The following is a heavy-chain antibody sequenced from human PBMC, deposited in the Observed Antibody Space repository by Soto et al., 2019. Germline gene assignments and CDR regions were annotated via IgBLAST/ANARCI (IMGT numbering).Heavy chain of an antibody. CDR1: GGSISSGDYY. J-gene: IGHJ5*02. V-gene: IGHV4-30-4*01. CDR2: IYYSGST. D-gene: IGHD3-3*01. Sequence: PSETLSLTCTVSGGSISSGDYYWSWIRQPPGKGLGWIGYIYYSGSTYYNPSLKSRVTISVDTSKNQFSLKLSSVTAADTAVYYCAREPRITIFGVVIRSGWFDPWGQGTLVTVSS. CDR3: AREPRITIFGVVIRSGWFDP.